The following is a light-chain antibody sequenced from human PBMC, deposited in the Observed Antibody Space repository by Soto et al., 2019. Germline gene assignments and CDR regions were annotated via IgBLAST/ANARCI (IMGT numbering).Light chain of an antibody. V-gene: IGKV3-20*01. CDR3: QQYGSSPRT. J-gene: IGKJ1*01. Sequence: EIVLTQSPGTLSLSPGERATLSCRASQSVSSSYLAWYQQKPGQAPRLLIYGASGRATGIPDRFSGSGSGTDFTLTISRLEPEDFAVYYCQQYGSSPRTFDQGTKVEIK. CDR2: GAS. CDR1: QSVSSSY.